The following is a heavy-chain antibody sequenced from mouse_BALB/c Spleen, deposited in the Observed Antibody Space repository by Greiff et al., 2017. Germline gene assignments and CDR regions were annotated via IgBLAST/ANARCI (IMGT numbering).Heavy chain of an antibody. CDR3: TRGGHHFDY. J-gene: IGHJ2*01. Sequence: LQQPGAELVKPGASVKLSCKASGYTFTSYWMHWVKQRHGQGLEWIGNIYPGSGSTNYDEKFKSKGTLTVDTSSSTAYMHLSSLTSEDSAVYYCTRGGHHFDYWGQGTTLTVSS. CDR1: GYTFTSYW. V-gene: IGHV1S22*01. CDR2: IYPGSGST. D-gene: IGHD3-3*01.